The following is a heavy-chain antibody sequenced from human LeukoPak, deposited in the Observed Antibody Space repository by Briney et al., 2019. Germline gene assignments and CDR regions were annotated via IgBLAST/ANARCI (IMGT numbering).Heavy chain of an antibody. CDR3: ARRWSSGWNSIDY. J-gene: IGHJ4*02. CDR2: ISYDGSNK. V-gene: IGHV3-30*03. Sequence: GGSLRLSCAASGFTFSSYGMHWVRQAPGKGLEWVAVISYDGSNKYYADSVKGRFTISRDNSKNTLYLQMYSLRAEDTAVYYCARRWSSGWNSIDYWGQGTLVTVSS. CDR1: GFTFSSYG. D-gene: IGHD6-19*01.